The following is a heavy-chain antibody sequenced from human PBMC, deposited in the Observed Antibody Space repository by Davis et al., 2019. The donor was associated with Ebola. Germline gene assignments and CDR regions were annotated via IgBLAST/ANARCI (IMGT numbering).Heavy chain of an antibody. J-gene: IGHJ4*02. CDR1: GGSISSYY. CDR2: IYYSGST. D-gene: IGHD1-26*01. V-gene: IGHV4-59*08. CDR3: ARHRALGATDY. Sequence: PSETLSLTCTVAGGSISSYYWSWIRQPPGKGLEWIGYIYYSGSTNYNPSLKSRVTISVDTSKNQFSLKLSSVTAADTAVYYCARHRALGATDYWGQGTLVTVSS.